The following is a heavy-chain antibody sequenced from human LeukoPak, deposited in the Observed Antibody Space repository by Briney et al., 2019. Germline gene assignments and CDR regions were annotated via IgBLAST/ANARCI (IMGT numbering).Heavy chain of an antibody. J-gene: IGHJ4*02. V-gene: IGHV1-2*06. D-gene: IGHD2-15*01. CDR3: ARGHCSGGNCYFDY. CDR2: INPNSGGT. Sequence: ASVKVSCKSSGYXFTGYYMCWVRQAPGQGLEWMGRINPNSGGTNYARKFQGRVTMTRDTSISTGYMELSSLRSDDTAVYYCARGHCSGGNCYFDYWGQGTLVTVSS. CDR1: GYXFTGYY.